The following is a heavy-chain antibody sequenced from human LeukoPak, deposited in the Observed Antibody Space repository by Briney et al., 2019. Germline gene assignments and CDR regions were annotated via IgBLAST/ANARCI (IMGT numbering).Heavy chain of an antibody. Sequence: GGSLRLSCVTSGFTFSSYGMHWVRQLPGKGLEWVAVISYDGSNKYYADSVKGRFTISRDNSKNTLYLQMNSLRAEDTAVYYCARELGVVPAAALDYWGQGTLVTVSS. J-gene: IGHJ4*02. D-gene: IGHD2-2*01. V-gene: IGHV3-30*03. CDR1: GFTFSSYG. CDR2: ISYDGSNK. CDR3: ARELGVVPAAALDY.